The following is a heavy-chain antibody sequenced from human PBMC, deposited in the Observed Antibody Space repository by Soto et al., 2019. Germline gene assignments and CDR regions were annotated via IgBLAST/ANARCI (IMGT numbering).Heavy chain of an antibody. D-gene: IGHD2-15*01. V-gene: IGHV3-30*18. CDR1: GFTFSSYG. CDR2: ISYDGSNK. Sequence: GGSLRLSCAASGFTFSSYGMHWVRQAPGKGLEWVAVISYDGSNKYYADSVKGRFTISRDNSKNTLYLQMNSLRAEDTAVYYCAKLVVVAATTTHYYYYYGMDVWGQGTTVTVSS. CDR3: AKLVVVAATTTHYYYYYGMDV. J-gene: IGHJ6*02.